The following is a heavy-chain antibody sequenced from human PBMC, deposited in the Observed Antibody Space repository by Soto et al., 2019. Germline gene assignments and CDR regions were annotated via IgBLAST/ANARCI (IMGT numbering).Heavy chain of an antibody. CDR2: ISYDGSNE. V-gene: IGHV3-30*03. J-gene: IGHJ4*02. CDR3: APWFGAFDY. CDR1: GFTFSSYG. D-gene: IGHD3-10*01. Sequence: PGGSLRLSCAVSGFTFSSYGMHWVRQAPGKGLEWVAHISYDGSNEHYVDSVKGRFTISRDNSKNTLYLQMNSLRAEDTAVYYCAPWFGAFDYWGQGTLVTVSS.